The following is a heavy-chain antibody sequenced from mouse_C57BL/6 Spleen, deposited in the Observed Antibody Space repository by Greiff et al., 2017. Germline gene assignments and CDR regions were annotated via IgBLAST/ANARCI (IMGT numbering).Heavy chain of an antibody. V-gene: IGHV3-6*01. CDR1: GYSITSGYY. CDR3: ARGDIYYGNPYFDY. Sequence: DVKLQESGPGLVKPSQSLSLTCSVTGYSITSGYYWNWIRQFPGNKLEWMGYISYDGSNNYNPSLKNRISITRDTSKNQFFLKLNSVTTEDTATYYCARGDIYYGNPYFDYWGQGTTLTVSS. J-gene: IGHJ2*01. D-gene: IGHD2-1*01. CDR2: ISYDGSN.